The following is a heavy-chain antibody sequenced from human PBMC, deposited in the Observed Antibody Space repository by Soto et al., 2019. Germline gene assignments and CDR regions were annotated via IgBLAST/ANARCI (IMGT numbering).Heavy chain of an antibody. CDR1: GYPFSTYG. D-gene: IGHD1-1*01. CDR2: ISGYNGQT. V-gene: IGHV1-18*01. CDR3: ARDGRKELWVEGLNAMDV. J-gene: IGHJ6*02. Sequence: QGQLVQSAPEVRKPGASVKVSCKASGYPFSTYGISWVRQAPGQGLEWMGWISGYNGQTNYAQKFRGRVTFTTDASATPAYMELRSLRSDDTAKYFCARDGRKELWVEGLNAMDVWGQGTTVTVSS.